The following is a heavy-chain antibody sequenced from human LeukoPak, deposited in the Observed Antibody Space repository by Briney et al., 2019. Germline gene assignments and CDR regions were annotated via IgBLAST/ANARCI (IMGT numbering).Heavy chain of an antibody. CDR2: IYTSGST. CDR3: AREDSSEEGNNWFDP. J-gene: IGHJ5*02. V-gene: IGHV4-4*07. D-gene: IGHD3-22*01. CDR1: GGSTSSYY. Sequence: KPSETLSLTCTVSGGSTSSYYWSWIRQPAGKGLEWIGRIYTSGSTNYNPSLKSRVTMSVDTSKNQFSLKLSSVTAADTAVYYCAREDSSEEGNNWFDPWGQGTLVTVSS.